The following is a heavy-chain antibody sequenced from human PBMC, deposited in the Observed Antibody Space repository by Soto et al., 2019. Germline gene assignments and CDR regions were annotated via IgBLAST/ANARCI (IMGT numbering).Heavy chain of an antibody. CDR2: IYHSGSA. CDR3: ARVPGVVVSADDAFDI. D-gene: IGHD2-21*02. V-gene: IGHV4-4*02. J-gene: IGHJ3*02. Sequence: QVQLQESGPGLVKPSGTLSLTCAVSGGSVSSSNWWSWVRQSPGKGLEWMGEIYHSGSAHYNPSLNSRATISLDKSKNQFFLRLTSVTAADTAVYYCARVPGVVVSADDAFDIWGPGTRVIVSS. CDR1: GGSVSSSNW.